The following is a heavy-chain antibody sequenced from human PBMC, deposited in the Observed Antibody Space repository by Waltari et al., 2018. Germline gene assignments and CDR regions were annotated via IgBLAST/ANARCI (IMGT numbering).Heavy chain of an antibody. CDR3: ARAQASVWGKWLRLRYYGMDV. Sequence: QLQLQESGPGLVKPSETLSLTCTVSGGSISSSSYYWGWIRQPPGKGLEWIGSIYYSGSTYYNPSLKSRVTISVDTSKNQFSLKLSSVTAADTAVYYCARAQASVWGKWLRLRYYGMDVWGQGTTVTVSS. CDR1: GGSISSSSYY. J-gene: IGHJ6*02. CDR2: IYYSGST. D-gene: IGHD5-12*01. V-gene: IGHV4-39*07.